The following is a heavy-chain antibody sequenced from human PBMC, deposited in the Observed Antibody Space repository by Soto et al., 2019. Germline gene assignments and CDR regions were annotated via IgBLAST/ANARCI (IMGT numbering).Heavy chain of an antibody. CDR3: AHRRVDYGRGWGGGVFDF. J-gene: IGHJ4*02. D-gene: IGHD2-8*02. CDR1: GFSLTTSGVG. Sequence: QITLKESGPTLVNPTQTLTLTCTFSGFSLTTSGVGVGWIRQPPGKALEWLALIYWDDDKRYSPSLKNRLANTKDTPKNQVALTMTNMDPVDTAPYYCAHRRVDYGRGWGGGVFDFWGQGTLVTASS. V-gene: IGHV2-5*02. CDR2: IYWDDDK.